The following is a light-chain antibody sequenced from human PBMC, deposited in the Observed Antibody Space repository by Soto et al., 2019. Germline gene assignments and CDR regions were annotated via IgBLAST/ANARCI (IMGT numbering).Light chain of an antibody. CDR1: QNINNY. Sequence: DIQMTQSPSSLSASVGDRVTIPCRASQNINNYLNWYQHKPGKAPKLLIYAASTLQSGVPSRFSGSGSGTDFTLTISSLQPEDFATYFCQQSYNFPLTFGGGTKVEI. CDR2: AAS. V-gene: IGKV1-39*01. CDR3: QQSYNFPLT. J-gene: IGKJ4*01.